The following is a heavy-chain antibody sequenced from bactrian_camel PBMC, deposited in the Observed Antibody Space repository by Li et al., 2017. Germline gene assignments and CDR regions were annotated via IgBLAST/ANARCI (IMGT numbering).Heavy chain of an antibody. CDR3: AAAPSSSWCDDHSNQYDY. CDR2: IDSDGST. CDR1: GYAYSSYC. D-gene: IGHD3*01. J-gene: IGHJ4*01. V-gene: IGHV3S53*01. Sequence: HVQLVESGGGSVQAGGSLRLSCAAPGYAYSSYCMGWFRQAPGKEREGVAAIDSDGSTSYADSVKGRFTVSHDNSKNTSYLQMDSLKPSDTAVYYCAAAPSSSWCDDHSNQYDYWGQGTQVTVS.